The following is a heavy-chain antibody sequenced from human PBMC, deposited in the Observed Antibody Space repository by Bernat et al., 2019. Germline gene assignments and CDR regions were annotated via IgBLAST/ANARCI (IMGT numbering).Heavy chain of an antibody. Sequence: QVQLVESGGGVVQPGRSLRLSCAASGFTFSSYGMHWVHQAPGKGLEWVAVKSYDGSNKYYADSVKGRFTISRDNSKNTLYLQMNSLRAEDTAVYYCAKGQLEMATIRPLDYWGQGTLVTVSS. V-gene: IGHV3-30*18. CDR2: KSYDGSNK. D-gene: IGHD5-24*01. CDR3: AKGQLEMATIRPLDY. CDR1: GFTFSSYG. J-gene: IGHJ4*02.